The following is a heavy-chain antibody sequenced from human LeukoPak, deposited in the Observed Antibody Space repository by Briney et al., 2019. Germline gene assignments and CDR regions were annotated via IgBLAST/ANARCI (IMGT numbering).Heavy chain of an antibody. CDR2: MNPNSGNT. Sequence: ASVKVSCKASGYTFTSYDINWVRQATGQGLEWMGWMNPNSGNTGYAQKFQGRVTMTRNTSISTAYMELSSLRSEDTAVYYCARGRAPGPLYCDFWSGYPTQYYYYGMDVWGQGTTVTVSS. CDR1: GYTFTSYD. D-gene: IGHD3-3*01. V-gene: IGHV1-8*01. J-gene: IGHJ6*02. CDR3: ARGRAPGPLYCDFWSGYPTQYYYYGMDV.